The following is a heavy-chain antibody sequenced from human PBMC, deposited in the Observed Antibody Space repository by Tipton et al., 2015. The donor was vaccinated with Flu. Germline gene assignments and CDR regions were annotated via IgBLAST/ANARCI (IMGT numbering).Heavy chain of an antibody. CDR3: ARVGGSSYYYCGMDV. Sequence: LRLSCTVSGGSISSYYWSWIRQPPGKGLEWIGYIYYSGSTNYNPSLKSRVTISVDTSKNQFSLKLSSVTAADTAVYYCARVGGSSYYYCGMDVWGQGTTVTVSS. V-gene: IGHV4-59*01. CDR2: IYYSGST. D-gene: IGHD1-26*01. CDR1: GGSISSYY. J-gene: IGHJ6*02.